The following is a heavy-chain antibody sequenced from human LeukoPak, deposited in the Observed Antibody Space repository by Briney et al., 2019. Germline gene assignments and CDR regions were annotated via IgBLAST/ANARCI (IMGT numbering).Heavy chain of an antibody. J-gene: IGHJ4*02. D-gene: IGHD3-22*01. Sequence: PGGSLRLSCAASGFTFSSYGMHWVRQAPGKGPEWVAVIWYDGSNKYYADSVKGRFTISRDNSKNTLYLQMNSLRAEDTAVYYCARTAYDSSGYYFDYWGQGTLVTVSS. CDR2: IWYDGSNK. CDR1: GFTFSSYG. V-gene: IGHV3-33*01. CDR3: ARTAYDSSGYYFDY.